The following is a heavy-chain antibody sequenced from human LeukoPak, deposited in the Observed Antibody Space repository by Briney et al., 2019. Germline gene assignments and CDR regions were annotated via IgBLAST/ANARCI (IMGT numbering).Heavy chain of an antibody. D-gene: IGHD4-17*01. Sequence: SETLSLTCTVSGGSISSYYWNWIRQSPGKGLEWIGYIYYSGSTNYNPSLKSRVTISVDTSKNQFSLKLSSVTAADTAVYYCASNPYYGDYGAYWYFDLWGRGTLVTVSS. CDR3: ASNPYYGDYGAYWYFDL. CDR2: IYYSGST. CDR1: GGSISSYY. V-gene: IGHV4-59*01. J-gene: IGHJ2*01.